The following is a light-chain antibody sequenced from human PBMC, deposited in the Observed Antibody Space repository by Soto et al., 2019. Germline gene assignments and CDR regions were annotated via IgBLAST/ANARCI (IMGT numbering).Light chain of an antibody. Sequence: ESVLTQSPGTLALSPGERATLSCRAIQSVISSYLAWYQQKPCQAPRPLLYGASSRAIGMPDRFSGSGSGTDFTLTISRLEPEDFAVYYCQQYGSSPWTFGQGTKVEIK. CDR2: GAS. CDR3: QQYGSSPWT. CDR1: QSVISSY. V-gene: IGKV3-20*01. J-gene: IGKJ1*01.